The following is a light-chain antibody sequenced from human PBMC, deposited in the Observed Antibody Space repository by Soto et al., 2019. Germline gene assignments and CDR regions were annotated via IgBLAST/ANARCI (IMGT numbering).Light chain of an antibody. Sequence: QSALTQPASVSGSPGQSITISCTGTATDVGAYNYVSWYQQHPGRAPKLIIYAVTDRPSGVADRFSGSKSGDTASLTISGLQAEDEAYYYCSSFTSSTTLLFGGGTKLTVL. CDR3: SSFTSSTTLL. J-gene: IGLJ2*01. CDR1: ATDVGAYNY. CDR2: AVT. V-gene: IGLV2-14*01.